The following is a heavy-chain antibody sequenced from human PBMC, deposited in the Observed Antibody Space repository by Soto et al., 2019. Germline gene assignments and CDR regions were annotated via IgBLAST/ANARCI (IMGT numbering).Heavy chain of an antibody. V-gene: IGHV1-69*01. CDR1: GGTSSDYA. D-gene: IGHD3-10*01. CDR2: IIPIFGTA. Sequence: QVLLVQSGTEVKKPGSSVKVSCQASGGTSSDYALTWVRQAPGQGLAWMGGIIPIFGTANYAQRFQGRVSITANDSSSTAYMELSSLKSEDTAVYYCAGSFKYGSGTFDALDVWGHGTMVMVSS. CDR3: AGSFKYGSGTFDALDV. J-gene: IGHJ3*01.